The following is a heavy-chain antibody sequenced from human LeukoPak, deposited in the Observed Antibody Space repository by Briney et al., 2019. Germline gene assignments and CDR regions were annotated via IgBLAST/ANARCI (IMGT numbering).Heavy chain of an antibody. D-gene: IGHD2-2*01. Sequence: ASLKVSCKASGYTFTTSGINWVRQAPGQGLEWMGCINVYNGNTNYAQKFQGRITMTRDTATNTAYMELRSLKSDDTAVYYCARGLVVPAAMGEFDYWGQGTLIAVSS. CDR2: INVYNGNT. J-gene: IGHJ4*02. CDR3: ARGLVVPAAMGEFDY. CDR1: GYTFTTSG. V-gene: IGHV1-18*01.